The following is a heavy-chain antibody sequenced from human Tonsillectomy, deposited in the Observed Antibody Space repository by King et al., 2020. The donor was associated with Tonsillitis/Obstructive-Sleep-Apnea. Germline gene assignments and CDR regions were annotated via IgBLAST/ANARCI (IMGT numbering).Heavy chain of an antibody. D-gene: IGHD1-20*01. V-gene: IGHV3-15*01. CDR3: TTNWNHDS. Sequence: VQLVESGGGLVKPGGSLRLSCAASGLTFSNAWMDWVRQAPGQGLGGVGRIKTNADGGPTDYAAPVKGRFTILRDDSKNTLYLQMNSLKAEDTAVYYCTTNWNHDSWGQGTLVTVSS. CDR1: GLTFSNAW. J-gene: IGHJ4*02. CDR2: IKTNADGGPT.